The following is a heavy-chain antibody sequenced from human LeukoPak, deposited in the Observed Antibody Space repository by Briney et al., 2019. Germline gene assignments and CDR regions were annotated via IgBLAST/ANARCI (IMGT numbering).Heavy chain of an antibody. J-gene: IGHJ4*02. D-gene: IGHD3-10*01. Sequence: PGGSLRLSCAASGFTFSSYAMTWVRQAPGKGLEWVSAISGSGSTTYYADSVKGRFTISRDNSKNTLYLQMNSLRAEDTAVYYCAKDRGTMVRGVGAYFDYWGQGTLVTVSS. CDR3: AKDRGTMVRGVGAYFDY. CDR1: GFTFSSYA. CDR2: ISGSGSTT. V-gene: IGHV3-23*01.